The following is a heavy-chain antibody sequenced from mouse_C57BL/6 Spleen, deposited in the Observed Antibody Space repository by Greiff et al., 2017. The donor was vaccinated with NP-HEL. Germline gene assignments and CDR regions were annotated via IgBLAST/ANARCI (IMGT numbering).Heavy chain of an antibody. CDR2: ISYDGSN. V-gene: IGHV3-6*01. CDR1: GYSITSGYY. J-gene: IGHJ3*01. CDR3: AREIYYGYDEAY. D-gene: IGHD2-2*01. Sequence: EVKLQESGPGLVKPSQSLSLTCSVTGYSITSGYYWNWIRQFPGNKLEWMGYISYDGSNNYNPSLKNRISITRDTSKNQFFLKLNSVTTEDTATYYCAREIYYGYDEAYWGQGTLVTVSA.